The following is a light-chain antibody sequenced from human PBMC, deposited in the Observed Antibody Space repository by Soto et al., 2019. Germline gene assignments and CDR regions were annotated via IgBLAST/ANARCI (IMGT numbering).Light chain of an antibody. V-gene: IGKV3-15*01. CDR1: QSVSIN. J-gene: IGKJ1*01. CDR2: RPS. CDR3: QHYHRTAPWT. Sequence: EIVMTQYPVTLSVSPGERATLSCRASQSVSINLAWYLQKPGQAHRLLIYRPSTRATGVPARFNGRGYRTEFTLSSSGLESADFEVYYCQHYHRTAPWTFGQGTKVEIK.